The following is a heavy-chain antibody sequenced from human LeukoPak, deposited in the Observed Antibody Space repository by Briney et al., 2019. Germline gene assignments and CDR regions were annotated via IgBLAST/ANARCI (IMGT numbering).Heavy chain of an antibody. CDR3: AKDWFPAARYYYYYMDV. Sequence: GGSLRLSCAASGFSFSSYSMNWVRQAPGKGLEWVSSISSSSSYIYYADSVKGRFTISRDNAKNSLYLQMNSLRAEDTAVYYCAKDWFPAARYYYYYMDVWGKGTTVTISS. D-gene: IGHD2-2*01. V-gene: IGHV3-21*01. J-gene: IGHJ6*03. CDR2: ISSSSSYI. CDR1: GFSFSSYS.